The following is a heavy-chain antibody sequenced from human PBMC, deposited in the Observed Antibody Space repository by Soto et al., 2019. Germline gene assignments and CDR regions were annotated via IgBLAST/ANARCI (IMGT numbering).Heavy chain of an antibody. CDR2: ISAYNGNT. CDR3: ARELADGSCSYYVY. Sequence: QVQLVQSGAEVKKPGASVKVSCKASGYIFTDYGISWVRQAPGQGLEWMGWISAYNGNTNYAQNFQGRVTMTTDTSTSTAFMELRTLSSDDTAVYYCARELADGSCSYYVYWGQGPLVTVPS. D-gene: IGHD3-10*01. CDR1: GYIFTDYG. V-gene: IGHV1-18*01. J-gene: IGHJ4*02.